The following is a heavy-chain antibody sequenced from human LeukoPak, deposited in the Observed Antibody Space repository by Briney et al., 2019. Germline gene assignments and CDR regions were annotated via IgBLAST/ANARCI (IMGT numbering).Heavy chain of an antibody. Sequence: SETLSLTCTVSGGYISSYLRSWLRQPAGKGLEWVGRIYTSGSTNYNPSLKSRVTMSVDTSKNQFSLKLSSVTAAATAVYYCATGGRLWSGYGGNSFDPWGQGTLVTVSS. J-gene: IGHJ5*02. D-gene: IGHD3-3*01. CDR3: ATGGRLWSGYGGNSFDP. CDR2: IYTSGST. CDR1: GGYISSYL. V-gene: IGHV4-4*07.